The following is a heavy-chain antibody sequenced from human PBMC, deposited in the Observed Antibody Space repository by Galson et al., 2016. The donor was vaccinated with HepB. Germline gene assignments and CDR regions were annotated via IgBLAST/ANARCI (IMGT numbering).Heavy chain of an antibody. Sequence: SLRLSCAASGFTFRNYAMSWVRQAPGKGLETVLGIIGTSGDTYYADSVRGRFTISRDNSKYTLYLQMNSLRAEDTAVYYCARAMGFGGPDYGLDVGGQGTAVAV. CDR2: IIGTSGDT. J-gene: IGHJ6*02. D-gene: IGHD3-10*01. CDR3: ARAMGFGGPDYGLDV. V-gene: IGHV3-23*01. CDR1: GFTFRNYA.